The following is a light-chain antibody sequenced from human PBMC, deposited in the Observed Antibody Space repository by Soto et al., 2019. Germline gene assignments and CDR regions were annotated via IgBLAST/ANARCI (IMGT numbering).Light chain of an antibody. CDR3: CYAANRPSAVV. CDR2: EVT. J-gene: IGLJ2*01. Sequence: QSALTQPASVSGSPGQSITISCTGTSSDVGNYNLVSWYQHHPGTAPKLMVYEVTKRPSGVSSRFSGSKSGNTASLTISGLLAEDEADYYCCYAANRPSAVVCCGGTTLTVL. V-gene: IGLV2-23*02. CDR1: SSDVGNYNL.